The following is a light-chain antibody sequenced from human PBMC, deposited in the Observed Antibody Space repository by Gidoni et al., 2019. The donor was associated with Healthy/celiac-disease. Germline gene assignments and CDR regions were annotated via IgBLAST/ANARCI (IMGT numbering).Light chain of an antibody. J-gene: IGKJ3*01. CDR3: KQSYRTLGT. CDR1: QSISSY. CDR2: AAY. Sequence: DIQFPQSPSSLSASVGDRVTITCLASQSISSYLNWYQQKPGKAPKLLIYAAYSLKSGVPSRFSGSGSGTDFTLTISSRKSEDVETYYCKQSYRTLGTCGPGTKVDIK. V-gene: IGKV1-39*01.